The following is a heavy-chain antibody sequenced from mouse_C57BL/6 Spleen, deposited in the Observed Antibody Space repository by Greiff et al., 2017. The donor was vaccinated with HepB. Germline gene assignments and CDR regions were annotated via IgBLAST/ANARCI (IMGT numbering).Heavy chain of an antibody. CDR3: ARPPTVPYYFDY. D-gene: IGHD1-1*01. J-gene: IGHJ2*01. V-gene: IGHV1-26*01. CDR2: INPNNGGT. Sequence: VQLQQSGPELVKPGASVKISCKASGYTFTDYYMNWVKQSHGKSLEWIGDINPNNGGTSYNQKFKGKATLTVDKSSSTAYMELRSLTSEDSAVYYCARPPTVPYYFDYWGQGTTLTVSS. CDR1: GYTFTDYY.